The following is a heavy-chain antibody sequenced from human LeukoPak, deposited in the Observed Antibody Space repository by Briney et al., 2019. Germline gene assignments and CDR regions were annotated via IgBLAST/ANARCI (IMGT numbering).Heavy chain of an antibody. V-gene: IGHV4-34*01. CDR3: ARLGYCSSTSCSVPYYYYYYMDV. Sequence: SETLSLTCAVYGGSFSGYYWSWIRQPPGKGLEWIGEINHSGSTNYNPSLKSRVTISVDTSKNQFSLKLSSVTAADTAVYYCARLGYCSSTSCSVPYYYYYYMDVWGKGTTVTISS. CDR2: INHSGST. J-gene: IGHJ6*03. D-gene: IGHD2-2*03. CDR1: GGSFSGYY.